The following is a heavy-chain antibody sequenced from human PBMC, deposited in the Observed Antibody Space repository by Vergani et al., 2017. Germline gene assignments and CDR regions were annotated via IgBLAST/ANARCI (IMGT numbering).Heavy chain of an antibody. CDR3: ARQRTVTMVLGVTNWFDP. CDR1: GYSFTSYW. V-gene: IGHV5-51*01. D-gene: IGHD3-10*01. J-gene: IGHJ5*02. Sequence: EVQLVQSGAEVKKPGESLKISCKGSGYSFTSYWIGWVRQMPGKGLEWMGVIYPGDADTRYSPSFQGQVTISDDKSISTAYLQWSSLKASDTAMYYCARQRTVTMVLGVTNWFDPWGQGTLVTVSS. CDR2: IYPGDADT.